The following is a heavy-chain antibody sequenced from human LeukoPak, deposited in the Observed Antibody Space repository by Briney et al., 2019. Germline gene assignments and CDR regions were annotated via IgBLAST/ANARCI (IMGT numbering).Heavy chain of an antibody. V-gene: IGHV4-30-2*01. D-gene: IGHD3-16*01. CDR3: ARTLTFGGVIHDAFDI. CDR1: GGSISSGGYY. J-gene: IGHJ3*02. Sequence: SQTLSLTCTVSGGSISSGGYYWSWIRQPPGKGLEWIGYIYHSGSTYYNPSLKSRVTISVDRSKNQFSLKLSSVTAADTAVYYCARTLTFGGVIHDAFDIWGQGTMVTVSS. CDR2: IYHSGST.